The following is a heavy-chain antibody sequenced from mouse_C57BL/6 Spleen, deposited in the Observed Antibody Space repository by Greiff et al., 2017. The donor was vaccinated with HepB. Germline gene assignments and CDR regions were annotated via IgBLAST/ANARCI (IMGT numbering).Heavy chain of an antibody. Sequence: QVQLQQPGAELVKPGASVKLSCKASGYTFTSYWMPWVKQRPGRGLEWIGRIDPNSGGNKYNEKFKSKATLTVGKPSSTAYMQLSSLTSGDSAVYYCARESFDGYYLVDYWGQGTSVTVSS. CDR2: IDPNSGGN. V-gene: IGHV1-72*01. D-gene: IGHD2-3*01. CDR3: ARESFDGYYLVDY. CDR1: GYTFTSYW. J-gene: IGHJ4*01.